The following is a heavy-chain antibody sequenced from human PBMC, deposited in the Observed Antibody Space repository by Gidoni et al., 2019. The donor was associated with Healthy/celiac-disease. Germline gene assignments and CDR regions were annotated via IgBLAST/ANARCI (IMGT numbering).Heavy chain of an antibody. CDR2: IRSKAYGGTT. CDR3: TRDKVLLSGYFDY. D-gene: IGHD2-15*01. CDR1: GFTFGDYA. Sequence: EVQLVESGGGLVQPGRSLRLSCTASGFTFGDYAMSWFRQAPGKGLEWVGCIRSKAYGGTTEYAASVKGRFTISRDDSKSIAYLQMNSLKTEDTAVYYCTRDKVLLSGYFDYWGQGTLVTVSS. V-gene: IGHV3-49*03. J-gene: IGHJ4*02.